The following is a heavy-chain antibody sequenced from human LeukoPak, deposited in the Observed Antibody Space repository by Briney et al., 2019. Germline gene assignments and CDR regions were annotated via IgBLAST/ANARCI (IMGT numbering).Heavy chain of an antibody. Sequence: GRSLRLSCTASGFTFGDYAMSWVRQAPGKGLEWVGFIRSKASGGTTEYAAFVKGRFTISRDDSKSIAYLQMNSLKTEDTAVYYCPKTTVTIEAYFDYWGQGTLVTVSS. CDR1: GFTFGDYA. CDR3: PKTTVTIEAYFDY. J-gene: IGHJ4*02. D-gene: IGHD4-17*01. CDR2: IRSKASGGTT. V-gene: IGHV3-49*04.